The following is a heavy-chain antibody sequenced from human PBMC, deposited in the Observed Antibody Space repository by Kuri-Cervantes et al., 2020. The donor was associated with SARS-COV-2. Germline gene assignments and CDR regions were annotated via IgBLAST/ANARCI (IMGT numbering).Heavy chain of an antibody. Sequence: SETLSLTCTVSGGSISSSTYYWGWIRQPPGKGLEWIGTIYYSGSTDYNPSLKSRVTISVDTSKNQFSLKLSSVTAADTAVYYCADGSSQSGAVAFDIWGQGTMVTVSS. CDR1: GGSISSSTYY. V-gene: IGHV4-39*01. CDR2: IYYSGST. CDR3: ADGSSQSGAVAFDI. D-gene: IGHD6-6*01. J-gene: IGHJ3*02.